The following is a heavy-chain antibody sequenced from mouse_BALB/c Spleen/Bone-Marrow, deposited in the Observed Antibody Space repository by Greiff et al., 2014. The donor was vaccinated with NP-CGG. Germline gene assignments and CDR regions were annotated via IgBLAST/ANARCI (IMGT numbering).Heavy chain of an antibody. Sequence: QVQLQQSGPELVKPGASVKISCKASGYTFTDYYINWVKQKPGQGLEWIGWIYPGGGNTKYNEKFKGKATLTVDTSSSTAYMQLSSLTSEDTAVYCCARPPYYYGSSYYWYFDVWGAGTTVTVSS. CDR2: IYPGGGNT. CDR3: ARPPYYYGSSYYWYFDV. J-gene: IGHJ1*01. D-gene: IGHD1-1*01. CDR1: GYTFTDYY. V-gene: IGHV1-84*02.